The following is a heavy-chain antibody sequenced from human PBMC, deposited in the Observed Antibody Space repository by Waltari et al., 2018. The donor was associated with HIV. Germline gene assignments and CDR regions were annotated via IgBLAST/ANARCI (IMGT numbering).Heavy chain of an antibody. J-gene: IGHJ4*02. V-gene: IGHV3-7*01. CDR1: GFTFSSSW. Sequence: EVRLVESVGGLVQPGGSLRLSCAASGFTFSSSWMTWVRQAPGKGMEWVANIKEDGSEIHYVDSVKGRFTISRDKAKNSLYLQMNSLRAEDTAVYYCARRQQLTDWGQGTLVTVSS. CDR2: IKEDGSEI. CDR3: ARRQQLTD. D-gene: IGHD6-13*01.